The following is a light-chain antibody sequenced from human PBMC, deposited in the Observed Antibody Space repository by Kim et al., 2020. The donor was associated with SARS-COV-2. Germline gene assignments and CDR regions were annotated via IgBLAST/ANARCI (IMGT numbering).Light chain of an antibody. CDR3: QSYHTSNLI. CDR2: EDK. V-gene: IGLV6-57*03. CDR1: SGSIDSTL. Sequence: GQTVTSSGPPSSGSIDSTLVRWYQQRPGSAPRPVIYEDKKRHSGVPDRFSGSIDSSSNSASLTISGLMTEDEADYYCQSYHTSNLIFGGGTQLTVL. J-gene: IGLJ2*01.